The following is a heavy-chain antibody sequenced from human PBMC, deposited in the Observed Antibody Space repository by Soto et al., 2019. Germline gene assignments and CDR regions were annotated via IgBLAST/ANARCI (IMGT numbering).Heavy chain of an antibody. V-gene: IGHV1-3*01. CDR3: ARRGLTDWYVDL. Sequence: QVQLVQSGAEVKKPGASVKVSCKASGYTFTSYAMHWVRQAPGQRLEWMGWINAGNGNTKYSQKFQGRVTITRDTSASTASMELSSLRSEDTAVYYCARRGLTDWYVDLGGRGTLVTVSS. CDR2: INAGNGNT. D-gene: IGHD4-17*01. CDR1: GYTFTSYA. J-gene: IGHJ2*01.